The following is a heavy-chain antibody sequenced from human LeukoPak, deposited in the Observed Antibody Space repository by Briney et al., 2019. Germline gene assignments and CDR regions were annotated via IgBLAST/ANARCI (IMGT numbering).Heavy chain of an antibody. CDR1: GFTFSSYA. Sequence: GGSLRLSCAASGFTFSSYAMSWVRQAPGKGLEWVSAISGSGGSTYYADSVKGRFTISRDNCKNTLYLQMNSLRAEDTAVYYCAKVITGPNWFDPWGQGTLVTVSS. CDR2: ISGSGGST. D-gene: IGHD1-14*01. V-gene: IGHV3-23*01. CDR3: AKVITGPNWFDP. J-gene: IGHJ5*02.